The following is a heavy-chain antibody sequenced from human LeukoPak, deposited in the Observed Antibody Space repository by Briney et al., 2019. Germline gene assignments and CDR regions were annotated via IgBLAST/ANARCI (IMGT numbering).Heavy chain of an antibody. D-gene: IGHD5-18*01. V-gene: IGHV1-69*06. CDR3: ARASSDDTAMATPFAY. CDR1: GGTFSNYA. CDR2: ITPIFGTA. Sequence: SVKASCKASGGTFSNYAINWVRQAPGQGLEWMGGITPIFGTANYLQKFQGRVTITADKSTSTAYMELSRLRSEDTAIYYCARASSDDTAMATPFAYWGQGTLVTVSS. J-gene: IGHJ4*02.